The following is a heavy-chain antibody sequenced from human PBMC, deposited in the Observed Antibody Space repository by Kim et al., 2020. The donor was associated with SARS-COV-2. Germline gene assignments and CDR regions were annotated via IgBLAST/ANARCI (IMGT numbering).Heavy chain of an antibody. CDR3: ARKQQLTGYYYGMDV. CDR2: INHSGST. J-gene: IGHJ6*02. Sequence: SETLSLTCAVYGGSFSGYYWSWIRQPPGKGLEWIGEINHSGSTNYNPSLKSRVTISVDTSKNQFSLKLSSVTAADTAVYYCARKQQLTGYYYGMDVWGQGTTVTVSS. D-gene: IGHD6-13*01. V-gene: IGHV4-34*01. CDR1: GGSFSGYY.